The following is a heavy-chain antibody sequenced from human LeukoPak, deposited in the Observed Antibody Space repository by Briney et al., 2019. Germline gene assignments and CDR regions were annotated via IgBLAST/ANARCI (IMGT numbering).Heavy chain of an antibody. CDR2: IYRGGST. J-gene: IGHJ3*02. Sequence: GGSLRLSCATSGFSVSDNYMTWVRQAPGKGLEWVSVIYRGGSTYYADSVKGRFTISRDNSKNMVYLQMNSLRVEDTAVYYCARGGAYGSGNHYRGGAFDIWGQGTMVAVSS. CDR3: ARGGAYGSGNHYRGGAFDI. V-gene: IGHV3-53*01. D-gene: IGHD3-10*01. CDR1: GFSVSDNY.